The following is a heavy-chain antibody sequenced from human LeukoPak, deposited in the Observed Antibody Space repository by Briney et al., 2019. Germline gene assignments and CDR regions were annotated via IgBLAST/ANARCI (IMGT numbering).Heavy chain of an antibody. V-gene: IGHV4-59*01. Sequence: SETLSLTRTVSGGSISSCYWSWIRQPPGKGLEWVGYSYYSGSTNYNPSLKSRVTISVDTSKNQFSLKLSSVTAADTAVYYCAGTVVAATISQFDPWGQGTLVTVSS. D-gene: IGHD2-15*01. CDR1: GGSISSCY. CDR3: AGTVVAATISQFDP. CDR2: SYYSGST. J-gene: IGHJ5*02.